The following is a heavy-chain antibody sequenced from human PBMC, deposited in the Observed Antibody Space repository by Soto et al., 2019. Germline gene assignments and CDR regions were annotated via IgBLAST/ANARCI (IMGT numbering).Heavy chain of an antibody. Sequence: QVQLVQSGAEVKKPGASVKVSCKTSGYSFDSYAITWVRQAPGQGLEWLGWISSYNGDTNYAQKVQGRVAMTTDTSTSTAYMKLTNLRSDDTAMYYCARDLWHYGSGNYYPPSYWCQGTLVIVSS. CDR3: ARDLWHYGSGNYYPPSY. D-gene: IGHD3-10*01. CDR2: ISSYNGDT. J-gene: IGHJ4*02. CDR1: GYSFDSYA. V-gene: IGHV1-18*01.